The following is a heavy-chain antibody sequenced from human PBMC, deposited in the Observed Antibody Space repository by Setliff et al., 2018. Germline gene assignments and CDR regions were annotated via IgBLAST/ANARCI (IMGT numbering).Heavy chain of an antibody. CDR1: GYTFSDYY. CDR2: INPNTGGT. CDR3: ARDTDVGRAVAGLNFDN. D-gene: IGHD6-19*01. Sequence: GASVKVSCKASGYTFSDYYMHWIRQAPGQGSEWMGCINPNTGGTRFAQKFQFGVTITADESTSTAYMELSSLRSEDTAVYYCARDTDVGRAVAGLNFDNWGQGTLVTVSS. J-gene: IGHJ4*02. V-gene: IGHV1-2*02.